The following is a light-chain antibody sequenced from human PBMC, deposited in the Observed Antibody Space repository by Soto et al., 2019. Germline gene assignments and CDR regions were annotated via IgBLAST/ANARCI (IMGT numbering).Light chain of an antibody. CDR3: QQGHNWPLT. Sequence: EIVMTQSPATLCLSPGERAALSCRASQGISSELAWYQQKPGQPPRLLIYGASTRATGVPARFTGSGSGSDFTLTISGLQSEDFAVYYCQQGHNWPLTFGQGTRLEI. J-gene: IGKJ2*01. CDR2: GAS. V-gene: IGKV3-15*01. CDR1: QGISSE.